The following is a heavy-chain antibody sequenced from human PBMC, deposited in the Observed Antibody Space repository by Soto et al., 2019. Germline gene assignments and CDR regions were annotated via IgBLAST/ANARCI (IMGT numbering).Heavy chain of an antibody. Sequence: PGGSLRLSCAASGFTFSTHALSWVRQAPGKGLEWVSAISANGQGIYYADSVRGRFTISRDNSKNTIFLHMDSLRAEDTAAYYCAKDRNYPRDQFHYWGQGTLVTVSS. CDR1: GFTFSTHA. CDR3: AKDRNYPRDQFHY. V-gene: IGHV3-23*01. J-gene: IGHJ4*02. D-gene: IGHD1-7*01. CDR2: ISANGQGI.